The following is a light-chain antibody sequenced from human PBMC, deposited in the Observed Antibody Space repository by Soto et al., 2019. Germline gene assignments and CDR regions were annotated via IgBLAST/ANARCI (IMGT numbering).Light chain of an antibody. CDR1: SSDVGGYNY. CDR3: CSYTTSNTRQIV. V-gene: IGLV2-14*03. J-gene: IGLJ1*01. Sequence: QSALTQPASVSVSPGQSITISCTGTSSDVGGYNYVSWYQQHPGKAPKFMIYDVSSRPSGVSNRFSGSKSGNTASLTISGLQAEDEADYYCCSYTTSNTRQIVFGTGTKVTV. CDR2: DVS.